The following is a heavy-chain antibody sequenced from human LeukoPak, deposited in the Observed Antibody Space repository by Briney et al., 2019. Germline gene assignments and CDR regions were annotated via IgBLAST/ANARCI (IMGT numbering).Heavy chain of an antibody. J-gene: IGHJ4*02. D-gene: IGHD4-23*01. CDR3: ATTTVVTRDFDY. CDR2: IYHIGTT. Sequence: SETLSLTXAVSGYSIRSAYYWGWIRQPPGKGLGWIGSIYHIGTTYYNPSLKSRVTISLNTSKSQFSLKLTSVTAADTAVYYCATTTVVTRDFDYWGQGTLVTVSS. V-gene: IGHV4-38-2*01. CDR1: GYSIRSAYY.